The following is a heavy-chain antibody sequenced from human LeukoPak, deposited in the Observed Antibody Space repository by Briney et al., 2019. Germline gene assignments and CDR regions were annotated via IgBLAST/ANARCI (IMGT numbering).Heavy chain of an antibody. CDR1: GGSISSYY. Sequence: SETLSLTCTVSGGSISSYYWSWIRQPPGKGLEWIGYIYYSGSTNYNPSLKSRVTISVDTSKNQFSLKLSSVTAADTAVYYYARDSSYYYYDSSGYFDYWGQGTLVTVSS. CDR2: IYYSGST. V-gene: IGHV4-59*01. D-gene: IGHD3-22*01. J-gene: IGHJ4*02. CDR3: ARDSSYYYYDSSGYFDY.